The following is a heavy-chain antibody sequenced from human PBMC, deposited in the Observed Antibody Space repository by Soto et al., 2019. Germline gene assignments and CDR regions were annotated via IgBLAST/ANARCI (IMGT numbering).Heavy chain of an antibody. CDR3: AKDSSSWATLNNWFDP. Sequence: PGGSLRLSCAASGFTFSSYGMHWVRQAPGKGLEWVAVISYDESNKYYADSVKGRFTISRDNSKNTLYLQMNSLRAEDTAVYYCAKDSSSWATLNNWFDPWGQGTLVTVSS. V-gene: IGHV3-30*18. D-gene: IGHD6-13*01. CDR1: GFTFSSYG. J-gene: IGHJ5*02. CDR2: ISYDESNK.